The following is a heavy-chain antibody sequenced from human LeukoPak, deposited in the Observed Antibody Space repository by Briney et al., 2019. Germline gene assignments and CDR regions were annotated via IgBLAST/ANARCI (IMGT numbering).Heavy chain of an antibody. CDR2: ISSSGST. CDR1: GDSISSGDYY. D-gene: IGHD3-10*01. V-gene: IGHV4-61*02. CDR3: ARETGYYYGSLHWFDP. J-gene: IGHJ5*02. Sequence: SQTLSLTCTVSGDSISSGDYYWSWIRQPAGKGLEWIGRISSSGSTNYNPSLKSRVTISVDTSKNQFSLKLSSVTAADTAVYYCARETGYYYGSLHWFDPWGQGTLVTVSS.